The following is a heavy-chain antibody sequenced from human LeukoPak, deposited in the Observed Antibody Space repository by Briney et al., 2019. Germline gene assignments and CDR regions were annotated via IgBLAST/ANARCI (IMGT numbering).Heavy chain of an antibody. J-gene: IGHJ6*03. CDR3: ARMVWGGYYYYYYYMDV. V-gene: IGHV4-59*12. Sequence: SETLSLTCTVSGGSISSYYWSWIRQPPGKGLEWIGYIYYSGSTYYNPSLKSRVTISVDTSKNQFSLKLSSVTAADTAVYYCARMVWGGYYYYYYYMDVWGKGTTVTVSS. CDR2: IYYSGST. D-gene: IGHD6-19*01. CDR1: GGSISSYY.